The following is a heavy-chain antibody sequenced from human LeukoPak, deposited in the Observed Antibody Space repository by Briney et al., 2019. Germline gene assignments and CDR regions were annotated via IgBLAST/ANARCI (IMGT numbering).Heavy chain of an antibody. CDR1: GFTFSGSA. CDR2: IKSKVHNYAT. V-gene: IGHV3-73*01. Sequence: GGSLRLSCAASGFTFSGSAMHWVRQASGKGLEWVGRIKSKVHNYATAYAASVKGRFIISRDDSKNTAYLHMNSLKTEDTAVYYCTRHTYSGSYSEDNWGQGTLVTVSS. CDR3: TRHTYSGSYSEDN. D-gene: IGHD1-26*01. J-gene: IGHJ4*02.